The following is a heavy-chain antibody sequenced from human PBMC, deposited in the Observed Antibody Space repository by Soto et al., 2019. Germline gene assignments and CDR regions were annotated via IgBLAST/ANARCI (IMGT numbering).Heavy chain of an antibody. CDR2: IYTSGST. CDR1: GDSISSYY. Sequence: SETLSLTCTVSGDSISSYYWSWIRQPAGKGLEWIGRIYTSGSTNYNPSLKSRVTMSVDTSKNQFSLKLSSVTAADTAVYYCARGAAIYSGSYFAAFDIWGQGTMVT. CDR3: ARGAAIYSGSYFAAFDI. D-gene: IGHD1-26*01. V-gene: IGHV4-4*07. J-gene: IGHJ3*02.